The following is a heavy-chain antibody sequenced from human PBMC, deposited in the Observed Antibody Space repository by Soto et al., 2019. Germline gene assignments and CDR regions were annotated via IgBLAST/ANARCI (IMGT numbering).Heavy chain of an antibody. J-gene: IGHJ4*02. CDR1: GFTFSSYW. Sequence: GGSLRLSCAASGFTFSSYWMSWARQAPGKGLEWVANIKQDGSEKYYVDSVKGRFTISRDNAKNSLYLQMNSLRAEDTAVYYCARDLGSDYYDSSGPFDYWGQGTLVTVSS. CDR2: IKQDGSEK. V-gene: IGHV3-7*01. CDR3: ARDLGSDYYDSSGPFDY. D-gene: IGHD3-22*01.